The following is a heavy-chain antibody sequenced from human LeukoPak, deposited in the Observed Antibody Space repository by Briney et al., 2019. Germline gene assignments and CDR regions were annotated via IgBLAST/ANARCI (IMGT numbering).Heavy chain of an antibody. CDR3: ARGLYSDMSGSFDY. CDR2: IYSGGST. V-gene: IGHV3-53*01. Sequence: GGSLRLSCAASGFTFSDYYMSWIRQAPGKGLEWVSVIYSGGSTYYGDSVQGRFTISRDNSQNTLYLQMNSLRAEDTAVYYCARGLYSDMSGSFDYWGQGTLVTVSS. CDR1: GFTFSDYY. D-gene: IGHD3-3*01. J-gene: IGHJ4*02.